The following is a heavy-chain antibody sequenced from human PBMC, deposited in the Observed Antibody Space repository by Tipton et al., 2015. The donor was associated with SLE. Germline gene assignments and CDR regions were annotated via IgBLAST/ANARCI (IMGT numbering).Heavy chain of an antibody. CDR3: ASHDSSGYYFDY. J-gene: IGHJ4*02. Sequence: GLVKPSETLSVTCNVSGGSISSSTYYWGWIRQPPGKGLEWIGTIYYSGTTYYNPSLESRVTISVDTSKDQFSLNLGSVTAADTAVYYCASHDSSGYYFDYWGQGTLVTVSS. D-gene: IGHD3-22*01. CDR2: IYYSGTT. CDR1: GGSISSSTYY. V-gene: IGHV4-39*01.